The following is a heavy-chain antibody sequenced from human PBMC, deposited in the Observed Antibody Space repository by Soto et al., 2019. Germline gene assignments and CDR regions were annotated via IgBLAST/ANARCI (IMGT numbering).Heavy chain of an antibody. D-gene: IGHD6-25*01. CDR3: ARGNHRRLQLWYFDL. J-gene: IGHJ2*01. V-gene: IGHV1-69*12. CDR2: IIPIFGTV. CDR1: GGTFSNYP. Sequence: QVQLVQSGAEVKKPGSSVKVSCKASGGTFSNYPISWVRQAPGQGLEWMGGIIPIFGTVNYAQKFQGRVTITADQSTSTAYMELSSLRSEDTAVYYCARGNHRRLQLWYFDLWGRATLVTVSS.